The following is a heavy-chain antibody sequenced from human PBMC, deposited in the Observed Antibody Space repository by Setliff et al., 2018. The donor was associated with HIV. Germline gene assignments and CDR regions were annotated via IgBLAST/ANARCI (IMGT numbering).Heavy chain of an antibody. V-gene: IGHV4-31*03. D-gene: IGHD5-12*01. CDR2: IFYSGST. CDR1: NASISSGGFY. J-gene: IGHJ6*02. Sequence: SETLSLTCTVSNASISSGGFYWSWVRQHPGKGLEWIGYIFYSGSTTYNPSLKSRLTISIDTSKNRFSLKLKSVTAADTAVYYCAREPATYNGYNWDYYGTDLWGQGTTVTVSS. CDR3: AREPATYNGYNWDYYGTDL.